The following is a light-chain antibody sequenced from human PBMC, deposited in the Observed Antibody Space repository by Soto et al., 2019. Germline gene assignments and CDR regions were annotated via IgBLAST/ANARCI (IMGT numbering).Light chain of an antibody. Sequence: DIQLTQSPSSLSASVGDRVTITCQASQVINNYLNWYKQKPGKAPKRLIFDASILETGVQSKFSGSGSGTDFTLTISCLKSEDFATYYCQQYYSYPSFGQGTKVDIK. CDR2: DAS. CDR3: QQYYSYPS. J-gene: IGKJ1*01. CDR1: QVINNY. V-gene: IGKV1-33*01.